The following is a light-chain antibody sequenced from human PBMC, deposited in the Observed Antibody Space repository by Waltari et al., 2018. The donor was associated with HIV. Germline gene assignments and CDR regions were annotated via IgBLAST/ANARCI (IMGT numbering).Light chain of an antibody. CDR3: QQYYSTPWT. J-gene: IGKJ1*01. CDR1: QNLLHANYNKNL. CDR2: WAS. Sequence: DIMMTQSPDSLTVSLGERATIHCKSTQNLLHANYNKNLVAWYQQKPGQPPKLLIYWASTRQFGVPDRFSGSGSGTDFTLTISSLQAEDMGVYYCQQYYSTPWTFGQGTKVEIK. V-gene: IGKV4-1*01.